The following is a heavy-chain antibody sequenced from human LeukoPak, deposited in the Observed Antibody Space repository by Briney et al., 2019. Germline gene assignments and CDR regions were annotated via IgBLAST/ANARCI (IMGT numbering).Heavy chain of an antibody. D-gene: IGHD3/OR15-3a*01. CDR2: FGGSGAAP. V-gene: IGHV3-23*01. CDR1: RFTYVSYA. Sequence: GGSLRLSCEASRFTYVSYAMTWVRQAPGGGLEWVSSFGGSGAAPYYADSVKGRFTVSADNSKNTLYLQMNSLRAEDTAVYYCAFIPVGGLVISNSDYWGQGTRVTVSS. J-gene: IGHJ4*02. CDR3: AFIPVGGLVISNSDY.